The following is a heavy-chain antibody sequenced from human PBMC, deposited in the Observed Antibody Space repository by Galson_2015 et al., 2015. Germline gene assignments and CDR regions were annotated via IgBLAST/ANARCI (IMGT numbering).Heavy chain of an antibody. J-gene: IGHJ4*02. V-gene: IGHV3-7*01. CDR2: IDQDGSEK. CDR3: AGGLGWSSDY. Sequence: SLRLSCAASGFTFSDYFMTWVRQAPGKGLEWVANIDQDGSEKNYVDSVKARFTISRDNAKNSLYLQMDNLRAEDTAVYYCAGGLGWSSDYWGQGTLVTVSS. D-gene: IGHD6-19*01. CDR1: GFTFSDYF.